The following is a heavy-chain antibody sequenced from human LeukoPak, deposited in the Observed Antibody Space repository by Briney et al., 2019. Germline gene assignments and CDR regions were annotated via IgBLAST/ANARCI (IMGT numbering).Heavy chain of an antibody. J-gene: IGHJ6*02. CDR3: TTDDYYYGMDV. V-gene: IGHV3-15*01. Sequence: GGSLRLSCAASGFTFSNAWMSWVRQAPGKGLEWVGRIKSKTDGGTTDYAAPVKGRFTISRDDSKNTLYLQMDSLKTEDTAVYYCTTDDYYYGMDVWGQGTTVTVSS. CDR2: IKSKTDGGTT. CDR1: GFTFSNAW.